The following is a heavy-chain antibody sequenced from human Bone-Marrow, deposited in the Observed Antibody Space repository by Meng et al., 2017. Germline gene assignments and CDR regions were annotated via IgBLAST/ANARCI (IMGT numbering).Heavy chain of an antibody. V-gene: IGHV3-9*03. CDR1: GFTVDDYA. J-gene: IGHJ4*02. Sequence: SLKISCAASGFTVDDYAMHWVRQAPGKGLEWVSGISWNSGSIGYADSVKGRFTISRDNAKNSLYLQMNSLRAENMALYYCASALSSRYSYGYGYWGQGTLVTVSS. CDR3: ASALSSRYSYGYGY. D-gene: IGHD5-18*01. CDR2: ISWNSGSI.